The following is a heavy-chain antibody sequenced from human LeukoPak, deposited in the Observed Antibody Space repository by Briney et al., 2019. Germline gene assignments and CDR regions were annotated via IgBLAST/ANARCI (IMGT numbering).Heavy chain of an antibody. CDR3: ASAYSSGYYSFDY. J-gene: IGHJ4*02. V-gene: IGHV3-74*01. CDR2: INSDGRST. D-gene: IGHD3-22*01. CDR1: GITFSGYW. Sequence: GGSLRLSCAASGITFSGYWMHWVRQAQGKGLVWVSRINSDGRSTSYADSVKGRFTISRDNAKNTLDLQMNSLRAEDMAVYYCASAYSSGYYSFDYWGQGTLVTVSS.